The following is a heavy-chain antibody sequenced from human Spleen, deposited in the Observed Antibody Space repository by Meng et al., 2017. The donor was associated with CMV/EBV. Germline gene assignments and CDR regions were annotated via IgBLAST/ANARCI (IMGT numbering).Heavy chain of an antibody. D-gene: IGHD2-2*01. V-gene: IGHV4-34*01. CDR2: INHAGDT. J-gene: IGHJ6*02. CDR3: ARDCSSTTFYYYYGMDV. CDR1: GASFRSNF. Sequence: SETLSLTCAVYGASFRSNFWSWIRQTPKKGLEWIGEINHAGDTTYNPSLKSRVTISVDTSKTQFSLKVTSVTAADTALYYCARDCSSTTFYYYYGMDVWGQGTTVTVSS.